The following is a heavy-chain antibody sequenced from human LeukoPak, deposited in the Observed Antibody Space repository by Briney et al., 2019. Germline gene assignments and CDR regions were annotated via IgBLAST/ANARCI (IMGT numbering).Heavy chain of an antibody. Sequence: SETLSLTCTVSGGSISSSSYYWGWIRQPPGKGLEWIGSIYCSGSTYYIPSLKSRVTITDDTSKNQFSQTLSSGPSADTGVYYCARRPTPRYFDLWGRGTLVTVSS. J-gene: IGHJ2*01. CDR2: IYCSGST. CDR1: GGSISSSSYY. D-gene: IGHD4-23*01. V-gene: IGHV4-39*01. CDR3: ARRPTPRYFDL.